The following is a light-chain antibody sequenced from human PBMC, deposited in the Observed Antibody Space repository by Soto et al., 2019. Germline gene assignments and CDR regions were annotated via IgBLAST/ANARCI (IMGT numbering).Light chain of an antibody. CDR3: CSDAGRYLWG. V-gene: IGLV2-11*01. Sequence: QSALTQPRSVSGSPGQSVTISCTGTSSDVGGYNYVSWYQQHPGKAPKLMIYDVSKRPSGVPDRFSGSKSGNTASLTISGLQAEDEADYYCCSDAGRYLWGFGTGTQGIVL. CDR1: SSDVGGYNY. CDR2: DVS. J-gene: IGLJ1*01.